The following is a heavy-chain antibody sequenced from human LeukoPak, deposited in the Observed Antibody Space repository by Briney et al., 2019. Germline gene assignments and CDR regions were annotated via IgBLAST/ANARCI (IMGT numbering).Heavy chain of an antibody. V-gene: IGHV4-4*07. J-gene: IGHJ2*01. CDR1: SGSTSNYY. CDR3: AVDSSEDYGRGNFDL. D-gene: IGHD4/OR15-4a*01. CDR2: IYTSGST. Sequence: ASETLSLTCTVSSGSTSNYYWSWIRQPAGKGLEWIGRIYTSGSTNYNPSLKSRVTMSIDTSKHQVSLKLASVTAADTAIYYCAVDSSEDYGRGNFDLWGRGPLVTVSS.